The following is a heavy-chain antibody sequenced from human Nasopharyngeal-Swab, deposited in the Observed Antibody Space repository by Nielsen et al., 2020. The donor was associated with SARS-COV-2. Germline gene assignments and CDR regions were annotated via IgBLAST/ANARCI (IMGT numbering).Heavy chain of an antibody. V-gene: IGHV3-7*01. Sequence: GESLKISCAASGFTFSSYWMSWVRQAPGKGLEWVANIKQDGNEKYYVDSVKGRFTISRDNAKNSLYLQMNSLRAEDTAVYYCARDLDYYDSSGYDYWGQGTPVTVSS. CDR2: IKQDGNEK. CDR1: GFTFSSYW. J-gene: IGHJ4*02. D-gene: IGHD3-22*01. CDR3: ARDLDYYDSSGYDY.